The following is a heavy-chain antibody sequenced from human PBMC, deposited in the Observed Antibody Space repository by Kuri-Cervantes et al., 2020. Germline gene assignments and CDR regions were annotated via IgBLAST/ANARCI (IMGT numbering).Heavy chain of an antibody. J-gene: IGHJ4*02. Sequence: GGSLRLSCAASGFTFSSYAMHWVRQAPGKGLERVAVISYDGSNKYYADSVKGRFTISRDNSKNTLYLQMNSLRAEDTAVYYCAKDHLPHRLNASPDYWGQGTLVTVSS. CDR3: AKDHLPHRLNASPDY. V-gene: IGHV3-30*04. CDR1: GFTFSSYA. CDR2: ISYDGSNK. D-gene: IGHD3-3*02.